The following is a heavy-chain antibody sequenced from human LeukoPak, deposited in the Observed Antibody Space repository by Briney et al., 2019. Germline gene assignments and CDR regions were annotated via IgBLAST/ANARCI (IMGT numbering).Heavy chain of an antibody. Sequence: PGGSLRLSCAASGFAFSSYGIHWVRQAPGKGLEWVAVISSDGIYKYYSASQKGRFTISRDNSKNTLYLQMNSLRVDDTAVYYCAKVRRGDYRDNVVSFGMDVWGQGTTVTVSS. V-gene: IGHV3-30*18. CDR2: ISSDGIYK. CDR3: AKVRRGDYRDNVVSFGMDV. D-gene: IGHD4-17*01. J-gene: IGHJ6*02. CDR1: GFAFSSYG.